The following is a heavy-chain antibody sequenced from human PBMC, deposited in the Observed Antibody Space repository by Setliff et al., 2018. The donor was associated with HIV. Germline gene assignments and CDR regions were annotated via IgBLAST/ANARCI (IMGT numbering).Heavy chain of an antibody. D-gene: IGHD1-1*01. CDR2: IYYTGFA. V-gene: IGHV4-39*02. CDR3: TREGRGDPAMATTRIDY. Sequence: PSETLSLTCSVSGDSISSGRYFWGWIRQTPGKGLEWIGNIYYTGFAYYNPSLKSRVTISLDTSKTHFFLNLTSVTDSDTAVYFCTREGRGDPAMATTRIDYWGQGKLGT. J-gene: IGHJ4*02. CDR1: GDSISSGRYF.